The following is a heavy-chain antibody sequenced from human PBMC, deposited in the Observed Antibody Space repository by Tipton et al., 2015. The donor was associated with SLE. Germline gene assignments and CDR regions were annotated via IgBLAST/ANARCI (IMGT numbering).Heavy chain of an antibody. CDR1: GFTFSSYA. CDR2: ISGSGGGT. CDR3: AKSEGSYPCY. D-gene: IGHD3-10*01. J-gene: IGHJ4*02. Sequence: SLRLSCAASGFTFSSYAMSWVRQAPGKGLEWVSAISGSGGGTYYADSVKGRFTISRDNSKNTLYLQMNGLRAEDTAVYYCAKSEGSYPCYWGQGTLVTVSS. V-gene: IGHV3-23*01.